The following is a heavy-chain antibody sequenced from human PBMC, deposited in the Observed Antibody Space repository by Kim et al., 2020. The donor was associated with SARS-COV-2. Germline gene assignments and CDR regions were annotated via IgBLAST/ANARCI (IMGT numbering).Heavy chain of an antibody. CDR2: INSGSGCT. CDR3: ARGGYDYGWWSCRDYYC. CDR1: GFTFSDYY. V-gene: IGHV3-11*05. D-gene: IGHD3-16*02. J-gene: IGHJ6*01. Sequence: GGSLRLSCAASGFTFSDYYMSWIRQAPGKGLEWVSDINSGSGCTNYADSVKGRFTISRDNAKNSLYLQMNSLRAEDTAVYYCARGGYDYGWWSCRDYYC.